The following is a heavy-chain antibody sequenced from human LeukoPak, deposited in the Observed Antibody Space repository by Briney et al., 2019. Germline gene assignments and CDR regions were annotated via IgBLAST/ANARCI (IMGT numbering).Heavy chain of an antibody. CDR1: GITLSNYG. J-gene: IGHJ4*02. D-gene: IGHD3-22*01. Sequence: GGSLRLSCVVSGITLSNYGMSWVRQAPGKGLEWVGRIKSKTDGGTTDYAAPVKGRFTISRDDSNNTLYLQMNSLKTEDTAVYYCTTTTYYYDSSGYTLFDYWGQGTLVTVSS. CDR3: TTTTYYYDSSGYTLFDY. CDR2: IKSKTDGGTT. V-gene: IGHV3-15*01.